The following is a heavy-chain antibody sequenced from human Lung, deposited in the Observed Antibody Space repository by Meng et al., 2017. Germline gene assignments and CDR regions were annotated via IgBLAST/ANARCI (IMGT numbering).Heavy chain of an antibody. J-gene: IGHJ4*02. D-gene: IGHD6-19*01. CDR2: LSPVDGNT. CDR1: GYSFTSYA. CDR3: AREVPYTSGWYLQGH. Sequence: QVQLVQSGAEVKKPGASVRVSCKASGYSFTSYAMHWVRQAPGQRLEWMGWLSPVDGNTKYSQNFQGRVTITRDTSASTAYMELSSLRSEDTAVYYCAREVPYTSGWYLQGHWGQGTLVTVSS. V-gene: IGHV1-3*01.